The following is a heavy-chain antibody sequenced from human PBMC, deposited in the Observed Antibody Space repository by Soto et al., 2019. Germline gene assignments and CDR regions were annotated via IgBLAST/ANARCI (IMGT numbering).Heavy chain of an antibody. CDR1: GYSFTSYW. Sequence: GESLKISCKGSGYSFTSYWISWVRQMPGKGLEWMGIIYPGDSDTRYSPSFQGQVTISADKSISTAYLQWSSLKASDTAMYYCARLGYYDSSGPYGMDVWGQGTTVTVSS. J-gene: IGHJ6*02. CDR3: ARLGYYDSSGPYGMDV. V-gene: IGHV5-51*01. CDR2: IYPGDSDT. D-gene: IGHD3-22*01.